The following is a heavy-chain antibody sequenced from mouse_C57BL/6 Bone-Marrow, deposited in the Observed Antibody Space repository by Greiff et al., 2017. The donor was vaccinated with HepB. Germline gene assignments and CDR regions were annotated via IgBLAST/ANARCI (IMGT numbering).Heavy chain of an antibody. Sequence: DVQLVESGGGLVKPGGSLKLSCAASGFTFSDYGMHWVRQAPEKGLEWVAYISSGSSTIYYADTVKGRFTISRDNAKNTLFLQMTSLRSEDTAMYYCARGLLLYWGQGTLVTVSA. J-gene: IGHJ3*01. CDR3: ARGLLLY. CDR2: ISSGSSTI. V-gene: IGHV5-17*01. D-gene: IGHD1-1*01. CDR1: GFTFSDYG.